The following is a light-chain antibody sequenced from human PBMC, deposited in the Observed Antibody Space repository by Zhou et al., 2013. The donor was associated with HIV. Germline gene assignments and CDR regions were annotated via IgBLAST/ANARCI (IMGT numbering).Light chain of an antibody. CDR1: QSISSS. CDR2: DAF. J-gene: IGKJ4*01. Sequence: EIVLTQSPATLSLSPGERATLSCRASQSISSSLAWYQQRPGQAPRLLIYDAFNRATGIPARFSGRGSGTDFTLTINSLEPADAAIYYCQQRSNWPRTLTFGGGTRVDI. CDR3: QQRSNWPRTLT. V-gene: IGKV3-11*01.